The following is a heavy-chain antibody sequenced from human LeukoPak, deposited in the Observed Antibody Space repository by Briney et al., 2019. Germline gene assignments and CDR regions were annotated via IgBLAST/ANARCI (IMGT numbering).Heavy chain of an antibody. CDR1: GGTFSSYA. Sequence: SVKVSCKASGGTFSSYAISWVRQAPGQGLEWMGGIIPIFGTANYAQKFQGRVTITADESTSTAYMELSSLRSEDTAVYYCARVALEDYGGSYDYWGQGTLVTVSS. V-gene: IGHV1-69*13. CDR2: IIPIFGTA. CDR3: ARVALEDYGGSYDY. D-gene: IGHD4-23*01. J-gene: IGHJ4*02.